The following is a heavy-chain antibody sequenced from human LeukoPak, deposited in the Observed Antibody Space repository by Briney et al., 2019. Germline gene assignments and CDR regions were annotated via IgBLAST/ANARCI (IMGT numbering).Heavy chain of an antibody. CDR3: ARDSTTVTTWSGY. CDR2: IIPILGIA. Sequence: SVKVSCKASGGTFSSYAISWVRQAPGQGLEWMGRIIPILGIANYAQKFQGRVTITADKSTSTAYMELSSLRSEDTAVYYCARDSTTVTTWSGYWGQGTLVTVSS. CDR1: GGTFSSYA. J-gene: IGHJ4*02. V-gene: IGHV1-69*04. D-gene: IGHD4-17*01.